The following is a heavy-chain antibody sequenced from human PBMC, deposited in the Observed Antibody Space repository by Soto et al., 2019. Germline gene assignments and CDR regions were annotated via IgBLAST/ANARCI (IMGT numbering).Heavy chain of an antibody. D-gene: IGHD6-6*01. CDR1: GFTFSSYA. Sequence: SLRLSCAASGFTFSSYAMHWVRQAPGKGLEWVAVISYDGSNKYYADSVKGRFTISRDNSKNTLYLQMNSLRAEDTAVYYCASILFVRGVDYWGQGTLVTVSS. CDR3: ASILFVRGVDY. V-gene: IGHV3-30-3*01. CDR2: ISYDGSNK. J-gene: IGHJ4*02.